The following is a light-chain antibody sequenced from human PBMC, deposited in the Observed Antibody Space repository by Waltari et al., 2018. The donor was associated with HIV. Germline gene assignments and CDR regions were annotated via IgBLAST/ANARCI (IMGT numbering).Light chain of an antibody. J-gene: IGLJ3*02. Sequence: SSELTQDPIVSVTLGQTVTITCQGDSLRNYYASWHQLKPGQAPILVIYDKNTRPSGLPDRFSRSTSGNTASLTITGSQAEDEADYFCASRDNNGKRVLFGGGTKLTVL. CDR2: DKN. V-gene: IGLV3-19*01. CDR3: ASRDNNGKRVL. CDR1: SLRNYY.